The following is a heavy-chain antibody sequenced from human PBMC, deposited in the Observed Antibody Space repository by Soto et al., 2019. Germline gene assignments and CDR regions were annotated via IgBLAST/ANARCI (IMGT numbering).Heavy chain of an antibody. CDR1: KYTFTAYY. CDR2: INPNGGGT. J-gene: IGHJ4*02. CDR3: ATSSDWSPLLDF. V-gene: IGHV1-2*02. D-gene: IGHD6-19*01. Sequence: ASVKVSCKASKYTFTAYYLHWVRQAPGQRLEWMGWINPNGGGTIYAQDFQGRLTMTRDTSITTAYMGLSRLTSDDTAFYFCATSSDWSPLLDFWGQGTLVTVSS.